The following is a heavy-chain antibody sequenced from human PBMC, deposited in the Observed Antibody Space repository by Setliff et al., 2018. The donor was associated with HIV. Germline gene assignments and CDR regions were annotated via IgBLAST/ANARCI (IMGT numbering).Heavy chain of an antibody. CDR2: IYYSGKT. D-gene: IGHD6-13*01. V-gene: IGHV4-39*01. Sequence: ETLSLTCTVSGGSISSGEYYWSWIRQPPGKGLEWTGSIYYSGKTYYNPSLKSRLTISVDASKNQFSLKLSSVTAADTAVYYCARPYISSSLSTPFDNWGQGTLVTVSS. CDR1: GGSISSGEYY. CDR3: ARPYISSSLSTPFDN. J-gene: IGHJ4*02.